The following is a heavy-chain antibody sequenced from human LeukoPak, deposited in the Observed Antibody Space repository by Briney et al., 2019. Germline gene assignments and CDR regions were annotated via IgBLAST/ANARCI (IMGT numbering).Heavy chain of an antibody. Sequence: SQTLSLTCAISGDSFSSNSAAWNWIRQSPSRGLEWLGGTYYRSKWYNDYAVSVKSRITINPDTSKNQFSLQLNSVTPEDTAVYYWARELGMYSSSWYYFDYWGQGTLVTVSS. D-gene: IGHD6-13*01. CDR3: ARELGMYSSSWYYFDY. J-gene: IGHJ4*02. V-gene: IGHV6-1*01. CDR1: GDSFSSNSAA. CDR2: TYYRSKWYN.